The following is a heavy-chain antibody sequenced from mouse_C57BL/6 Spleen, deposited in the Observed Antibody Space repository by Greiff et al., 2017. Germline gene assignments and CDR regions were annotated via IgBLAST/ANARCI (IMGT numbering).Heavy chain of an antibody. J-gene: IGHJ2*01. V-gene: IGHV2-9-1*01. CDR2: IWPGGGS. D-gene: IGHD2-3*01. CDR3: ARYDGYYVSDY. Sequence: QVQLKESGPGLVAPSQSLSITCTVSGFSLTSYAISWVRQPPGKGLEWLGVIWPGGGSTYNSALKSRLSISKENSESQVFLKMNSLQTADTAGYYCARYDGYYVSDYWGQGTTLTVSS. CDR1: GFSLTSYA.